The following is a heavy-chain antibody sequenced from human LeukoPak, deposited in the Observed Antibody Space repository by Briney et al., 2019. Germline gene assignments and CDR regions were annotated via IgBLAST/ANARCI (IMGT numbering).Heavy chain of an antibody. CDR1: GFTFSNHD. V-gene: IGHV3-23*01. CDR3: AKDQLRITMIVVVTAYYYYGMDV. Sequence: PGGSLRLSCAASGFTFSNHDMNWVRQAPGKGLEWVSIISGSGATTFYTDSVKGRFTISRDNSKNTLYLQMNSLRAEDTAVYYCAKDQLRITMIVVVTAYYYYGMDVWGQGTTVTVSS. CDR2: ISGSGATT. D-gene: IGHD3-22*01. J-gene: IGHJ6*02.